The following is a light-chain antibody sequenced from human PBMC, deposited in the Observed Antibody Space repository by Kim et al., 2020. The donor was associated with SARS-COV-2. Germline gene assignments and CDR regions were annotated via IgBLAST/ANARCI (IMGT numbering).Light chain of an antibody. V-gene: IGKV1-27*01. J-gene: IGKJ3*01. CDR1: QGISNY. CDR3: QKYISALFT. Sequence: DSQMTQSPSSLSASVGDRVTITCRASQGISNYLAWYQQKPGKVPKLLIYAASTLQSGVPYRFSGSGSGTDFTLTISSLQPEDVATYYCQKYISALFTFCPGTKVDIK. CDR2: AAS.